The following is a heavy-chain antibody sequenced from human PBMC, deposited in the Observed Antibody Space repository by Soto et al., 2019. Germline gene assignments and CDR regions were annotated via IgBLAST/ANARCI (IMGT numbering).Heavy chain of an antibody. J-gene: IGHJ4*02. CDR1: GFIFSSYT. Sequence: GGSLRLSCTASGFIFSSYTMNWVRQAPGKGLEWVSSVSFRGDIYYADSLEGRFTISRDDAKNSLYLQMNSLRAEDTAVYYCARGCSSASCYYYWGQGTLVTVS. CDR2: VSFRGDI. CDR3: ARGCSSASCYYY. V-gene: IGHV3-21*01. D-gene: IGHD2-2*01.